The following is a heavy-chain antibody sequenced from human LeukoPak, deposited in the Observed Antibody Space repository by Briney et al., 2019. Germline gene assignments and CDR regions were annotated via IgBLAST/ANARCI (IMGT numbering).Heavy chain of an antibody. CDR1: GFTFRSYA. J-gene: IGHJ4*02. CDR3: AKDLIGAVAGFDY. Sequence: GGSLRLSCAASGFTFRSYAMSWVRQAPGKELEWVSAISGSGDTTLYADSVKGRFTISRDNSKNTLYLQMNSLRAEDTAVYYCAKDLIGAVAGFDYWGQGTLVTVSS. CDR2: ISGSGDTT. D-gene: IGHD6-19*01. V-gene: IGHV3-23*01.